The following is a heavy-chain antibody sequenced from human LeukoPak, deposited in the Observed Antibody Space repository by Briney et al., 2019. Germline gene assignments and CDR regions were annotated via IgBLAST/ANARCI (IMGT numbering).Heavy chain of an antibody. D-gene: IGHD3-3*01. Sequence: TGGSLRLSCAASGFTFSSYAMSWVRQAPGKGLEWVSAISGSGGSTYYADSVKGRFTISRDNSKNTLYLQMNSLRAEDTAVYYCAKVLKNCDFWSGYSPFDYWGQGTLVTVSS. CDR3: AKVLKNCDFWSGYSPFDY. J-gene: IGHJ4*02. CDR2: ISGSGGST. CDR1: GFTFSSYA. V-gene: IGHV3-23*01.